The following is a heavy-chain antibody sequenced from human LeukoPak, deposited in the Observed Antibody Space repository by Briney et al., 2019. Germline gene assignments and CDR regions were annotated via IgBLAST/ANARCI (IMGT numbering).Heavy chain of an antibody. V-gene: IGHV4-59*01. CDR3: ARDDSDYFDY. D-gene: IGHD4-11*01. J-gene: IGHJ4*02. Sequence: PSETLSLTCTVSGGSISSYYWSWIRQPPGKGLEWIGYIYYSGSTNYNPSLKSRVTISVDTSKNQFSLKLSSVTAADAAVYYCARDDSDYFDYWGQGTLVTVSS. CDR2: IYYSGST. CDR1: GGSISSYY.